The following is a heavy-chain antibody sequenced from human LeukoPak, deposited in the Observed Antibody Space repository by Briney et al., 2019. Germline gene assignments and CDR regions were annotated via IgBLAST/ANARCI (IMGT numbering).Heavy chain of an antibody. Sequence: ASVKVSCKASGGTFSSYAISWVRQAPGQGLEWMGGIIPIFGTANYAQEFQGRVTITADKSTSTAYMELSSLRSEDTAVYYCARGGLSTALDYWGQGTLVTVSS. CDR2: IIPIFGTA. V-gene: IGHV1-69*06. J-gene: IGHJ4*02. CDR1: GGTFSSYA. CDR3: ARGGLSTALDY. D-gene: IGHD1-1*01.